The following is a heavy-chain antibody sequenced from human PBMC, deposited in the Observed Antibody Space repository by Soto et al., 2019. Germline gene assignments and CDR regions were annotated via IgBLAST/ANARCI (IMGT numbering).Heavy chain of an antibody. V-gene: IGHV3-48*01. CDR3: VKFYASIYYYGMDV. Sequence: EVQLVESGGGLVQPGGSLRLSCAASGFTFSSYDMNWVRQAPGKGLEWVSYISRSSSTIYHADSVKGRFAISRDSAKNSLYLQRNGLRAGDTAVYDCVKFYASIYYYGMDVWGQGTTVIVSS. CDR1: GFTFSSYD. D-gene: IGHD2-2*01. J-gene: IGHJ6*02. CDR2: ISRSSSTI.